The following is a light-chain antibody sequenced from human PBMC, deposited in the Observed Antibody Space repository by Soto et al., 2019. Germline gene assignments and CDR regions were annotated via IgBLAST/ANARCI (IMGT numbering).Light chain of an antibody. J-gene: IGKJ4*01. CDR1: QSVGSY. CDR2: DAS. Sequence: EIVLTQSPATLSLSPGERATLSCRASQSVGSYLAWYQQKPGQAPRLLIYDASNRATGIPARFSGSGSGTDFTLTISSLEPEDFAVYYCQQRSNRLTFGGGTKVDIK. V-gene: IGKV3-11*01. CDR3: QQRSNRLT.